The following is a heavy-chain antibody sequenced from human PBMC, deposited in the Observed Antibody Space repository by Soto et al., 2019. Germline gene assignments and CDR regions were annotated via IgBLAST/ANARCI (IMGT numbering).Heavy chain of an antibody. CDR3: ARNSLTGYYNYYYSMDV. CDR1: GYSFSSYW. CDR2: IYPDDSDT. Sequence: GESLKISCNSSGYSFSSYWIALVRLMPGKGLEWMGSIYPDDSDTKYSPSFQGQVTISADKSISAAYLQWSSLKASDTAIYYCARNSLTGYYNYYYSMDVWGQGTTVTVSS. D-gene: IGHD3-9*01. J-gene: IGHJ6*02. V-gene: IGHV5-51*01.